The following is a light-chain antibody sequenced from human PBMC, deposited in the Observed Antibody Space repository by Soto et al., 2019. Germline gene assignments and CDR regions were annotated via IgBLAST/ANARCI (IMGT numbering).Light chain of an antibody. V-gene: IGKV3-15*01. CDR1: RSIRSN. CDR2: GAS. CDR3: QQYHYWPLT. Sequence: EIVMTQSPATLSVSPGERATLSCRASRSIRSNLAWYQQNPDQAPRLLIYGASTGATGSPARFSGSGSGTEFTLTISSLQSEDFAVYYCQQYHYWPLTFGGGTKVEIK. J-gene: IGKJ4*01.